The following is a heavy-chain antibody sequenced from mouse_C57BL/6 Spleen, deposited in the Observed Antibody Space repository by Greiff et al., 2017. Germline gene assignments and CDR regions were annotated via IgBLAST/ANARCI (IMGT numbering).Heavy chain of an antibody. CDR2: IHPNSGST. CDR1: GYTFTSYW. V-gene: IGHV1-64*01. D-gene: IGHD2-4*01. CDR3: AKRDDNGGWDY. Sequence: QVQLQQPGAELVKPGASVKLSCKASGYTFTSYWMHWVKQRPGQGLEWIGMIHPNSGSTNYTEKFKSKATLTVDKSSSTAYMQRSCLTSEDAAVYYGAKRDDNGGWDYWGQGTSVTVSS. J-gene: IGHJ4*01.